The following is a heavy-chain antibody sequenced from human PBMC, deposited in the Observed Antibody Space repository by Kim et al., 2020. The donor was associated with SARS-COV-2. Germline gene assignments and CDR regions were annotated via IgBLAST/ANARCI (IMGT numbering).Heavy chain of an antibody. Sequence: SETLSLTCAVYGGSFSGYYWSWIRQPPGKGLEWIGEINHSGSTNYNPSLKSRVTISVDTSKNQFSLKLSSVTAADTAVYYCARVRFSSSWPFDYWGQGTL. CDR1: GGSFSGYY. J-gene: IGHJ4*02. CDR2: INHSGST. D-gene: IGHD6-13*01. CDR3: ARVRFSSSWPFDY. V-gene: IGHV4-34*01.